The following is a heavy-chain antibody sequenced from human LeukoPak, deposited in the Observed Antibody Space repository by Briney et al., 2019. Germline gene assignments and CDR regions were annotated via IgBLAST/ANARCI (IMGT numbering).Heavy chain of an antibody. Sequence: SETLSLTCAVYGGSFSGYYWSWIRQPPGKGLEWIGEINHSGSTNYNPSLKSRVTISVDTSKNQFSLKLSSVTAADTAVYYCARRGGDTFDIWGQGTMVTVSS. J-gene: IGHJ3*02. V-gene: IGHV4-34*01. CDR3: ARRGGDTFDI. D-gene: IGHD2-21*02. CDR2: INHSGST. CDR1: GGSFSGYY.